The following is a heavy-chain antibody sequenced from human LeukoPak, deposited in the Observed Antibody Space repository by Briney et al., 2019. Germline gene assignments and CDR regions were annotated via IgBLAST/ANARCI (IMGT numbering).Heavy chain of an antibody. J-gene: IGHJ3*02. CDR1: GGTFSSYA. D-gene: IGHD6-13*01. Sequence: SVKVSCKASGGTFSSYAISWVRQAPGQGLEWMGGIIPIFGTANYAQKFQGRVTITTDESTSTAYMELSSLRSEDTAVYYCARVLAAAADAFDIWGQGTMVTVSS. CDR3: ARVLAAAADAFDI. V-gene: IGHV1-69*05. CDR2: IIPIFGTA.